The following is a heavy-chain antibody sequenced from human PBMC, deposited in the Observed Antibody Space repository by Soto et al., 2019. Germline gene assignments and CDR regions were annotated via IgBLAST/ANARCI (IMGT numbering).Heavy chain of an antibody. J-gene: IGHJ4*02. CDR1: GGSISSNTYY. D-gene: IGHD5-12*01. CDR2: IHYSGST. CDR3: ARRRYSGHAYFDY. V-gene: IGHV4-39*01. Sequence: QLQLQESGPGLVKPSETLSLTCTVSGGSISSNTYYWGWIRQPPGKGLEGIGSIHYSGSTYYNPSLKSRVXXSXDXXKNQFSPKLGSVTAADTAVYYCARRRYSGHAYFDYWGQGILVTVSS.